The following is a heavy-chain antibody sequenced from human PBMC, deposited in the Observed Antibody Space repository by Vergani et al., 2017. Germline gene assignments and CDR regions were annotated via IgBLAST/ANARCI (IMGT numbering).Heavy chain of an antibody. V-gene: IGHV1-69*12. CDR2: IIPIFGTA. Sequence: QVQLVQSGAEVKKPGSSVKVSCKASGGTFSSYAISWVRQAPGQGLEWMGGIIPIFGTAKYAQKFQGRVTITADESTSTAYMELSSLRSEDTAVYYCARKHISNYYDSSGYYYMGYYYGMDVWGQGP. CDR1: GGTFSSYA. D-gene: IGHD3-22*01. CDR3: ARKHISNYYDSSGYYYMGYYYGMDV. J-gene: IGHJ6*02.